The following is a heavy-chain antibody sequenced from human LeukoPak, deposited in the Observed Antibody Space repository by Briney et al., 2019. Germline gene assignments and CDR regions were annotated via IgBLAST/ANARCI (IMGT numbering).Heavy chain of an antibody. J-gene: IGHJ4*02. V-gene: IGHV3-11*01. CDR2: ISSSGSTI. CDR1: GFTFSDYY. D-gene: IGHD5-24*01. CDR3: AREGLRGWLQYRAFDF. Sequence: GGSLRLSCAASGFTFSDYYMSWIRQAPGKGLEWVSYISSSGSTIYYADSVKGRFTISRDNAKNSLYLQMNSLRAEDTAVYYCAREGLRGWLQYRAFDFWGQGTPVTVSS.